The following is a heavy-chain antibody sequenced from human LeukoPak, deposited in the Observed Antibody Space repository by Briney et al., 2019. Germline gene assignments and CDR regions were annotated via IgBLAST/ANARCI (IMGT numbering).Heavy chain of an antibody. CDR1: GFTFSSYS. D-gene: IGHD4-17*01. J-gene: IGHJ6*03. CDR2: ISSSSSNI. CDR3: ARSTTHPYYNYMDV. V-gene: IGHV3-21*01. Sequence: PGGSLRLSCAASGFTFSSYSMNWVRQAPGKGLEWVSSISSSSSNIYYADSVKGRFTISRDNAKNSLYLQMNSLRVEDTAVYYCARSTTHPYYNYMDVWGKGTTVTLSS.